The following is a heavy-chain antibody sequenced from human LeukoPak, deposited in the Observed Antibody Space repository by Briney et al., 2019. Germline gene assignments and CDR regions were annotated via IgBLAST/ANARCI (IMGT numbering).Heavy chain of an antibody. CDR3: ARAKDCGGDCYPFDY. J-gene: IGHJ4*02. Sequence: SETLSLTCTVSGASISSYYWSWIRQPPGKGLEWIGYIYYSGSTNYNPSLKSRVTIPVDTSKNQFSLKLSSVTAADTAVYYCARAKDCGGDCYPFDYWGQGTLVTVSS. CDR1: GASISSYY. D-gene: IGHD2-21*02. CDR2: IYYSGST. V-gene: IGHV4-59*01.